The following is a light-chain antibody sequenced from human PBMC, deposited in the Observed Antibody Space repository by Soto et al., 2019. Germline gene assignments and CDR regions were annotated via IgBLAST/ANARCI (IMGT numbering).Light chain of an antibody. Sequence: EIVLTQSPASLSLSPGEIATLSWSASQIISSSYLAWYQQKPGQAPRLLIYDASSRATGIPDRFSGSGSGTDFTLTISRLEPEDSAVYYCQQYGSSPPINFGQGTRLEIK. J-gene: IGKJ5*01. CDR3: QQYGSSPPIN. V-gene: IGKV3-20*01. CDR2: DAS. CDR1: QIISSSY.